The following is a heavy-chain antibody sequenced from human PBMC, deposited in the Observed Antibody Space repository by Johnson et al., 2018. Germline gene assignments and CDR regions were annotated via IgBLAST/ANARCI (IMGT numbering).Heavy chain of an antibody. Sequence: QVQLVQSGGGVVQPGRSLRLSCAASGFTFSSYGMHWVRQAPGKGLEWVAVIWYDGSNKYYADSVKGRFTISRDNSNSTLYLEMKGLRAEDTAVYYCVKDYYDNNGRALDFWGQGTMVTVSS. D-gene: IGHD3-22*01. CDR3: VKDYYDNNGRALDF. CDR1: GFTFSSYG. J-gene: IGHJ3*01. CDR2: IWYDGSNK. V-gene: IGHV3-33*06.